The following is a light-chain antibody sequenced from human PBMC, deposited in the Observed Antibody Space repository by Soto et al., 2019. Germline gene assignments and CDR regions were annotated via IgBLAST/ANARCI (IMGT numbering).Light chain of an antibody. CDR1: IGHSSYA. CDR2: LNSDGSH. V-gene: IGLV4-69*01. J-gene: IGLJ2*01. CDR3: QIWGTGIYVV. Sequence: QAVVTQSPSASASLGASVKLTCTLSIGHSSYAIAWHQQQPEKGPRYLMKLNSDGSHSKGDGIPDRFSGSSSGAERYLTISSLQSEDEADYYCQIWGTGIYVVFGGGTKLTVL.